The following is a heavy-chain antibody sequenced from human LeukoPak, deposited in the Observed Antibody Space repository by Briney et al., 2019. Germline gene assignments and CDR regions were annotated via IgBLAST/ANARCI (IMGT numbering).Heavy chain of an antibody. CDR3: ARDKGGSGGYYYGMDV. Sequence: GASVKVSCKVSGYTLTELSMHWVRQAPGKGLEWMGGFDPEDGETIYAQKFQGRVTMTENTSTDTAYMELSSLRSEDTAVYYCARDKGGSGGYYYGMDVWGQGTTVTVSS. V-gene: IGHV1-24*01. CDR1: GYTLTELS. D-gene: IGHD1-26*01. J-gene: IGHJ6*02. CDR2: FDPEDGET.